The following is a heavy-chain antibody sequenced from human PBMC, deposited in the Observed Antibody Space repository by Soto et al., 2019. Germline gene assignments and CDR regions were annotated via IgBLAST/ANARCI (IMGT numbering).Heavy chain of an antibody. V-gene: IGHV3-7*05. CDR1: GFTFSSYW. D-gene: IGHD2-21*02. J-gene: IGHJ6*02. CDR3: ARAHIVVVTPYYYPYYGMDV. CDR2: IKQDGSEK. Sequence: GGSLRLSCAASGFTFSSYWMSWVRQAPGKGLEWVANIKQDGSEKYYVDSVKGRFTISRDNAKNSLYLQMNSLRAEDTAVYYIARAHIVVVTPYYYPYYGMDVWGQGTTVTFPS.